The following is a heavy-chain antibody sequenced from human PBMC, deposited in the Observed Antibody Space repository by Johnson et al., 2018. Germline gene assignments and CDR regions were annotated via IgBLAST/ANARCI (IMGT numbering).Heavy chain of an antibody. D-gene: IGHD3-22*01. Sequence: EVQLVESGGGLVQPGGSLRLSCAASGFTFSSYWMNWVRQAPGKGLEWVANIRGDGSEKYYVDSVKGRFTISRDNAKNSRSLQMNSLGAEDTAVYYCARKVVLDGARGVYGMDVWGQGATVTVSS. CDR2: IRGDGSEK. CDR1: GFTFSSYW. CDR3: ARKVVLDGARGVYGMDV. V-gene: IGHV3-7*01. J-gene: IGHJ6*02.